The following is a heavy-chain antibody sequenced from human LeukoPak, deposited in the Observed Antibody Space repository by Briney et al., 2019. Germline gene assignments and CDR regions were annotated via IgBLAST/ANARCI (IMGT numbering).Heavy chain of an antibody. J-gene: IGHJ6*04. D-gene: IGHD2-2*01. CDR1: GGSISSGSYY. CDR3: ATSPHCSSTSCYRV. V-gene: IGHV4-61*02. Sequence: SESLSLTCTVSGGSISSGSYYWSWIRQPAGKGLEWIGRIYTSGSTNYNPSLKSRVTISVDTSKNQFSLKLSSVTAADTAVYYCATSPHCSSTSCYRVWGKGTTVTVSS. CDR2: IYTSGST.